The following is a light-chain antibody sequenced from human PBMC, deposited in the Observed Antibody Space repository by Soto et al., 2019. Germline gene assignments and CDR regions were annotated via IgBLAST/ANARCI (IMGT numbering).Light chain of an antibody. Sequence: VMTQSPGTLSVSPGERVTLSCRASQTVSGNLAWYQQKPGQAPRLLIYSASTRATGIPARFSGSGSGTEFTLTISSLQSEDFAVYFCQQYNNWPPYTFGQGTKLEIK. V-gene: IGKV3-15*01. CDR2: SAS. J-gene: IGKJ2*01. CDR3: QQYNNWPPYT. CDR1: QTVSGN.